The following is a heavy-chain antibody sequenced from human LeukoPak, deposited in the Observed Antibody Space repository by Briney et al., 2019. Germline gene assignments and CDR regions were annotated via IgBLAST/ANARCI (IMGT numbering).Heavy chain of an antibody. J-gene: IGHJ4*02. CDR1: GGSISSYY. Sequence: SETLSLTCTVSGGSISSYYWSWIRQPPGKGLEWIGYIYHSGSTNYNPSLKSRVTISVDTSKNQFSLKLSSVTAADTAVYYCAVTGIAAAEFDYWGQGTLVTVSS. D-gene: IGHD6-13*01. V-gene: IGHV4-59*01. CDR2: IYHSGST. CDR3: AVTGIAAAEFDY.